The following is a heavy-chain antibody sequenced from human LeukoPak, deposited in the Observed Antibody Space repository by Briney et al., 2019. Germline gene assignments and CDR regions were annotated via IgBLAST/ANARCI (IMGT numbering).Heavy chain of an antibody. CDR2: LTGSGITT. Sequence: QPGGSLRLSCAASGFTFSSYVMNWVRQAPGRGLEWVSALTGSGITTYYADSVKGRFTISRDNSKNTLYLQMNSLRAEDTAVYYCARGYSSSWYGDYFDYWGQGTLVTVSS. V-gene: IGHV3-23*01. J-gene: IGHJ4*02. CDR1: GFTFSSYV. CDR3: ARGYSSSWYGDYFDY. D-gene: IGHD6-13*01.